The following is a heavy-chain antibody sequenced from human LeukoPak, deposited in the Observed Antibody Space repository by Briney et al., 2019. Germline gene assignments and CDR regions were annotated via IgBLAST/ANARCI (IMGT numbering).Heavy chain of an antibody. CDR3: ARDWNDVFDY. V-gene: IGHV1-69*06. CDR2: IIPIFGTA. J-gene: IGHJ4*02. D-gene: IGHD1-1*01. CDR1: GGTFSSYA. Sequence: GASVKVSCRASGGTFSSYAISWVRQAPGQGLEWMGGIIPIFGTANYAQKFQGRVTITADKSTSTAYMELSSLRSEDTAVYYCARDWNDVFDYWGQGTLDTVSS.